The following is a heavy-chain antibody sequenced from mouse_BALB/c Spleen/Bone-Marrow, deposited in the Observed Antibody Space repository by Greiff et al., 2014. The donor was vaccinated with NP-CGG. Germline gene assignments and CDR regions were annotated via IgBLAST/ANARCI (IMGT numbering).Heavy chain of an antibody. J-gene: IGHJ3*01. D-gene: IGHD1-1*01. CDR1: GFTFSNYY. CDR2: ISDGGSYT. Sequence: EVQLQQSGGGLVKPGGSLKLSCAASGFTFSNYYMYWVRQTPEKRLEWVATISDGGSYTYYPDSVKGRFTISRDNANNNLYLQMSSLKSEDTAMYYCARGYYGSGYIGYRGQGTLVTVST. V-gene: IGHV5-4*02. CDR3: ARGYYGSGYIGY.